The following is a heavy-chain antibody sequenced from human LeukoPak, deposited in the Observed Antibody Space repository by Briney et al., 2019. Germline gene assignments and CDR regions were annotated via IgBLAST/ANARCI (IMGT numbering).Heavy chain of an antibody. D-gene: IGHD3-10*01. Sequence: SETLSLTCTVSGGSISSSSYYWGWIRQPPGKGLDWIGNIYYNGNTHYNPSLKSRVTISLDESKNQFSLNLTSVTAADTALYFCARRYYYGSKSFDYWGQGTQVAVSA. CDR1: GGSISSSSYY. CDR3: ARRYYYGSKSFDY. CDR2: IYYNGNT. V-gene: IGHV4-39*01. J-gene: IGHJ4*02.